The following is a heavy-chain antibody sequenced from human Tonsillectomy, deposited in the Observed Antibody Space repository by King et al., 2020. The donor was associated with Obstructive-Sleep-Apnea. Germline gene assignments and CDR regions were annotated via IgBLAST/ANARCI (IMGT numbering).Heavy chain of an antibody. J-gene: IGHJ4*02. Sequence: VQLVESGGGLVQPGGSLRLSCAASGFTFSRYLMHWVRQAPGKGLAWVSRIDVDGTNTHYTDSVNGRFTISRDNAKNTLYLQMNSLTAEDTSVYYCMRDRDGYNFWGQGTLVTVSS. V-gene: IGHV3-74*01. D-gene: IGHD5-24*01. CDR3: MRDRDGYNF. CDR1: GFTFSRYL. CDR2: IDVDGTNT.